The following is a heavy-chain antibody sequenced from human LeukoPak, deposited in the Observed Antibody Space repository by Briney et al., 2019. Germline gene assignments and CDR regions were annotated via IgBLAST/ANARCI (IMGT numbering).Heavy chain of an antibody. CDR2: IYTSGST. Sequence: SETLSLTCTVSGGSISSYYWSWIRQPAGKGLEWIGRIYTSGSTNYNPSLKSRVTMSVDTSKNQFSLKLSSVTAADTAVYYCARVLDTMVRGVIPEDYWGQGTLVTVSS. V-gene: IGHV4-4*07. CDR1: GGSISSYY. CDR3: ARVLDTMVRGVIPEDY. D-gene: IGHD3-10*01. J-gene: IGHJ4*02.